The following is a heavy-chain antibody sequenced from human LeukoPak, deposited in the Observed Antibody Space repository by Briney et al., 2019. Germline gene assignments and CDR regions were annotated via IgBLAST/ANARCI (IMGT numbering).Heavy chain of an antibody. J-gene: IGHJ4*02. CDR1: GFTFSSYG. Sequence: GGSLRLSCAASGFTFSSYGMHWVRQAPGKGLEWVSAISGSGGSTYYADSVKGRFTISRDNSKNTLYLQMNSLRAEDTAVYYCAKPYYGSGSYLNDYWGQGTLVTVSS. V-gene: IGHV3-23*01. D-gene: IGHD3-10*01. CDR3: AKPYYGSGSYLNDY. CDR2: ISGSGGST.